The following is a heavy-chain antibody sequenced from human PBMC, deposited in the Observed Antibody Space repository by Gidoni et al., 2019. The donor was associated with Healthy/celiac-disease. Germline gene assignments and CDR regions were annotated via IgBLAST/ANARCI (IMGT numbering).Heavy chain of an antibody. V-gene: IGHV3-23*01. J-gene: IGHJ4*02. D-gene: IGHD3-3*01. Sequence: EVQLLESGGGLVQPGGSLRLSCAASGFTFSSYAMSWVRQAPGKGREWVSAISGSGGSTYYADSVKGRLTISRDNSKNTLYLQMNSLRAEDTAVYYCAKDTTYYDFWSGYYTNRYYFDYWGQGTLVTVSS. CDR1: GFTFSSYA. CDR2: ISGSGGST. CDR3: AKDTTYYDFWSGYYTNRYYFDY.